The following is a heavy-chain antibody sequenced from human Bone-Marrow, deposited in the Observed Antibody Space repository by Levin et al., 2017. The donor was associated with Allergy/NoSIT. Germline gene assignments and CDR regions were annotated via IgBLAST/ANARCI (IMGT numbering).Heavy chain of an antibody. Sequence: GGSLRLSCAASAFTFSSYDMHWVRQAPGKGLDWVAVISYDGASKYYTDSVRGRFTISRDNSKNTLFLQMNNLRAEDTAVYYCASSFSRMGWDFDYWGQGTLVTVSS. CDR1: AFTFSSYD. V-gene: IGHV3-30*04. D-gene: IGHD2/OR15-2a*01. J-gene: IGHJ4*02. CDR3: ASSFSRMGWDFDY. CDR2: ISYDGASK.